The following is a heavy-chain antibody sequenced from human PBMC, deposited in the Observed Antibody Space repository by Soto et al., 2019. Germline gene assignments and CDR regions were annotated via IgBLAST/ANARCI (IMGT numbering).Heavy chain of an antibody. CDR2: ISSSSSYI. V-gene: IGHV3-21*01. CDR3: ASSKGEQQLVYFYYYGMDV. D-gene: IGHD6-13*01. J-gene: IGHJ6*02. CDR1: GFTFSSYS. Sequence: ESGGGLVKPGGSLRLSCAASGFTFSSYSMNWVRQAPGKGLEWVSSISSSSSYIYYADSVKGRFTISRDNAKNSLYLQMNSLRAEDTAVYYCASSKGEQQLVYFYYYGMDVWGQGTTVTVSS.